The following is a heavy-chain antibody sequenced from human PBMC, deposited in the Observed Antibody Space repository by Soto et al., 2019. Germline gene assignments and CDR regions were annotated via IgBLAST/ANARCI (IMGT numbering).Heavy chain of an antibody. J-gene: IGHJ6*02. CDR1: GADSKTYS. V-gene: IGHV4-4*07. Sequence: PSETLSLTCRVSGADSKTYSWTWIRQPAGKGLEWIGRIYTSASINYNPSLRGRVTLSVDTSTNQVSLKLASVTAADTAVYYCARDREAGYNFYYGMDVWGQGTTVTVSS. D-gene: IGHD6-19*01. CDR2: IYTSASI. CDR3: ARDREAGYNFYYGMDV.